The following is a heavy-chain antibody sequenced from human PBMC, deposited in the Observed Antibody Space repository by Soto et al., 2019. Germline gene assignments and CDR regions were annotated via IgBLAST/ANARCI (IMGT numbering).Heavy chain of an antibody. CDR2: ISGSGGST. Sequence: LRLSCAASGFTFSSYAMSWVRQAPGKGLEWVSAISGSGGSTYYADSVKGRFTISRDNSKNTLYLQMNSLRAEDTAVYYCAKDDFWSGYCDYWGQGTLVTVSS. V-gene: IGHV3-23*01. CDR1: GFTFSSYA. CDR3: AKDDFWSGYCDY. J-gene: IGHJ4*02. D-gene: IGHD3-3*01.